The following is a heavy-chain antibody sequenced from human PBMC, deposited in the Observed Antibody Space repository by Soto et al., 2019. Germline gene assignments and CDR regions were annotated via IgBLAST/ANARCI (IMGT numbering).Heavy chain of an antibody. Sequence: ASVKVSCKASGYTFTSYYMNWVRQAPGQGLEWMGMINPSGGYTTYAQKFLGRVTMTSDTSTSTVHMELGSLRSEDTAVYYCTRDLGIAAPAAHFDNWGQGTLVTVSS. CDR3: TRDLGIAAPAAHFDN. J-gene: IGHJ4*02. D-gene: IGHD6-13*01. CDR1: GYTFTSYY. CDR2: INPSGGYT. V-gene: IGHV1-46*01.